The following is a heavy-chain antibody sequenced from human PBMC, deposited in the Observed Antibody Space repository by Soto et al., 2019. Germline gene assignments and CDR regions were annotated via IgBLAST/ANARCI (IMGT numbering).Heavy chain of an antibody. CDR3: ARERSVGYCITTTCPKPFYYYAMDV. CDR2: IIPVFGTP. CDR1: GGTFTNYA. D-gene: IGHD2-2*01. Sequence: QVQLVQSGAEVKKPGSSLKVSCKASGGTFTNYAFSWVRQAPGQGLEWMGGIIPVFGTPDYAQKFQGRVTITADESTRTASMELSSLRSDDTAVYYCARERSVGYCITTTCPKPFYYYAMDVWGQGTTVTFSS. V-gene: IGHV1-69*12. J-gene: IGHJ6*02.